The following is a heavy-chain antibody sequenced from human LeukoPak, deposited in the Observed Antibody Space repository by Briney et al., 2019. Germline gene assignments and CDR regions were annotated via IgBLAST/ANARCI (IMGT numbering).Heavy chain of an antibody. CDR2: IYSGGST. D-gene: IGHD6-13*01. V-gene: IGHV3-53*01. CDR3: YGSWSAAGFDY. J-gene: IGHJ4*02. CDR1: GFTVSSNY. Sequence: GGSLRLSCAASGFTVSSNYMSWVRQAPGKGLEWVSVIYSGGSTYYADSVKGRFTISRDNSKNTLYLQMNSLRAEDTAVYYCYGSWSAAGFDYWGQGTLVTVSS.